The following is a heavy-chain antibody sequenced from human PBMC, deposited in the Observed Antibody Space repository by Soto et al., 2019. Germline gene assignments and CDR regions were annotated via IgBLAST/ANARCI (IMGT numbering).Heavy chain of an antibody. V-gene: IGHV4-31*03. CDR1: GGTISSGGYY. Sequence: SETLCLTCTVSGGTISSGGYYWSRIRQHPVTGLEWIGYIYYSGSTFYDPSLKIRVTISVDTSKNQFSLKLSSVPAAATAVYYSARAHTYDSSVLLWGQGTLVTVSS. J-gene: IGHJ4*02. CDR3: ARAHTYDSSVLL. D-gene: IGHD3-22*01. CDR2: IYYSGST.